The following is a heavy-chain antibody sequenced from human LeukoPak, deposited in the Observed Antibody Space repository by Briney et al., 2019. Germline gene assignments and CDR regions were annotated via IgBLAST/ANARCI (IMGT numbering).Heavy chain of an antibody. V-gene: IGHV3-7*01. CDR3: ARLAVVATIAYYFDY. CDR2: IKQDGSEK. Sequence: PGGSLRLSCAASGFTVSSNYMSWVRQAPGKGLEWVANIKQDGSEKYYVDSVKGRFTISRDNAKNSLYLQMNSLRAEDTAVYYCARLAVVATIAYYFDYWGQGTLVTVSS. CDR1: GFTVSSNY. D-gene: IGHD5-12*01. J-gene: IGHJ4*02.